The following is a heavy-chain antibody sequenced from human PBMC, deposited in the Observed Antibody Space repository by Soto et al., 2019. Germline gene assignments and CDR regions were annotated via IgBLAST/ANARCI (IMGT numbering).Heavy chain of an antibody. Sequence: QVELVESGGGVVQPGRSLRLSCVGSGFSFRSYGMHWVRQAPGKGLEWVAAISYDGNFKYYTDSAKGRLTISRDNSQNTLYLQMDGLRAEDTAVFFCARDRALLHTTSRGCFDYWGRGTLVTVSS. CDR1: GFSFRSYG. CDR2: ISYDGNFK. J-gene: IGHJ4*02. CDR3: ARDRALLHTTSRGCFDY. D-gene: IGHD2-2*01. V-gene: IGHV3-30*03.